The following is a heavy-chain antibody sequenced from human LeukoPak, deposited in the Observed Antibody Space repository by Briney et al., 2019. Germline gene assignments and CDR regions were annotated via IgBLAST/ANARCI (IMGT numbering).Heavy chain of an antibody. CDR1: GFTFSSYA. CDR2: ISGSGGST. J-gene: IGHJ3*02. Sequence: GGSLRLSCAASGFTFSSYAMSWVRQAPGEGLEWVSAISGSGGSTYYAGSVKGRFTISRDNSKNTLYLQMNSLRAEDTAVYYCAKSKTVAEKRDAFDIWGQGTMVTVSS. CDR3: AKSKTVAEKRDAFDI. V-gene: IGHV3-23*01. D-gene: IGHD6-19*01.